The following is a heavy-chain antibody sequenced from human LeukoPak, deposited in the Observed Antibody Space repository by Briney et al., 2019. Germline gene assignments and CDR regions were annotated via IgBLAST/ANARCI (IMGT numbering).Heavy chain of an antibody. J-gene: IGHJ6*03. V-gene: IGHV4-59*12. D-gene: IGHD3-9*01. CDR3: ARDRNDPYDILTGYYPLRYYYYYMDV. CDR2: IYYSGST. Sequence: SETLSLTCTVSGGSISSYYWSWIRQPSGMGLEWIGYIYYSGSTNYNPSLKSRVTISVDMSKNQFSLKLSSVTAADTAVYYCARDRNDPYDILTGYYPLRYYYYYMDVWGKGTTVTISS. CDR1: GGSISSYY.